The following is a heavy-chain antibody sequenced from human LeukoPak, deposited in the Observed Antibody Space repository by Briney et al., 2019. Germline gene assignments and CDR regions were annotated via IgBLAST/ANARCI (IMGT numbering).Heavy chain of an antibody. J-gene: IGHJ4*02. CDR3: ARAPTSRYCSSTSCRNYGGLDY. V-gene: IGHV1-69*01. CDR1: GGTFSSYA. Sequence: SVKVSCKASGGTFSSYAISWVRQAPGQGLEWMGGIIPIFGTANYAQKFQGRVTITADESTSTAYMELSSMRSEDTAMYYCARAPTSRYCSSTSCRNYGGLDYWGQGTLVTVSS. CDR2: IIPIFGTA. D-gene: IGHD2-2*01.